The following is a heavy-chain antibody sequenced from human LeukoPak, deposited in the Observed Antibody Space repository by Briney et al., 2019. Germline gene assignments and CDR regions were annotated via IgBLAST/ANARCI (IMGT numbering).Heavy chain of an antibody. Sequence: GGSLRLSCAASGFTVSSNYMSWVRQAPGKGLEWVSVIYSGGSTYYADSVKGRFTISRDNSKNSLYLQMNSLRAEDTAVYYCARVNRWGYYYYMDVWGKGTTVTVSS. CDR1: GFTVSSNY. CDR3: ARVNRWGYYYYMDV. CDR2: IYSGGST. J-gene: IGHJ6*03. V-gene: IGHV3-53*01. D-gene: IGHD1-14*01.